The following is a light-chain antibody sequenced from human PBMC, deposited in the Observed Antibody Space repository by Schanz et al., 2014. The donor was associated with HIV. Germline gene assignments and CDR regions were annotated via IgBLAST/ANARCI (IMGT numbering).Light chain of an antibody. CDR3: GSYGGSDNMV. CDR2: DVS. J-gene: IGLJ3*02. Sequence: QSALTQPASVSGSPGQSITISCTGTSSDVGGYNYVSWYQQHPGKAPKLMIYDVSNRPSGVSNRFSGSKSDNTASLTVSGLQADDEADYYCGSYGGSDNMVFGGGTKLTVL. CDR1: SSDVGGYNY. V-gene: IGLV2-14*03.